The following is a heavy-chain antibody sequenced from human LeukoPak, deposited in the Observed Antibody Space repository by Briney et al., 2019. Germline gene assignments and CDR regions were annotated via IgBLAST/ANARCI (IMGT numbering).Heavy chain of an antibody. CDR1: GFPSPSGLSFNNSA. D-gene: IGHD3-22*01. V-gene: IGHV3-23*01. CDR3: AKGASSAWLLYWFDP. CDR2: ISGSGAST. J-gene: IGHJ5*02. Sequence: PGGSLRLSCAASGFPSPSGLSFNNSAMAWVRQAPGKGLQWVSGISGSGASTYYSESVKGRFTISRDNSKNTLYLKMNNLRAEDTALYYCAKGASSAWLLYWFDPWGQGTLVTVSP.